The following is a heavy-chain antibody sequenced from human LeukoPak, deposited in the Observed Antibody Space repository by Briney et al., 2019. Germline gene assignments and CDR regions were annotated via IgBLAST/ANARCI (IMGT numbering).Heavy chain of an antibody. D-gene: IGHD2-15*01. CDR2: IYYSGST. J-gene: IGHJ5*02. V-gene: IGHV4-30-4*01. CDR1: GGSISSGDYY. Sequence: SETLSLTSTVSGGSISSGDYYWSWIRQPPGKGLEWIGYIYYSGSTYYNPSLKSRVTISVDTSKNQFSLKLSSVTAADTAVYYCARAVVVVAATNWFDPWGQGTLVTVSS. CDR3: ARAVVVVAATNWFDP.